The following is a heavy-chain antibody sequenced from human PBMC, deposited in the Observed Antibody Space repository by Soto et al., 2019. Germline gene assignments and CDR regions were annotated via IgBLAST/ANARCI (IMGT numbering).Heavy chain of an antibody. V-gene: IGHV1-18*01. D-gene: IGHD2-2*01. J-gene: IGHJ4*02. CDR1: GYTFTSYG. CDR3: ARDGPPMDY. CDR2: ISAHNGNT. Sequence: QVQLVQSGAEVKKPGASVKVSCKASGYTFTSYGISWVRQAPGQGLEWMGWISAHNGNTKYAQKIQGRVTMTTDTSTSTAYRELRRLRSDDTAAYYCARDGPPMDYWGQGTLVTVSS.